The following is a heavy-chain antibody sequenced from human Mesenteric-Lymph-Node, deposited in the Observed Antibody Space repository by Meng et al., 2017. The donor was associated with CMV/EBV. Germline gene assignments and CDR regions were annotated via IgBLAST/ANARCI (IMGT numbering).Heavy chain of an antibody. Sequence: FTFSGYWMHWVRQAPGKGLVWVSRIKSDGTTTNYADAVKGRFTISRDNAKNTLYLQMDSLRVEDTAVYYCARDNALYYYDSSGFDPWGQGTLVTVSS. D-gene: IGHD3-22*01. CDR1: FTFSGYW. CDR3: ARDNALYYYDSSGFDP. CDR2: IKSDGTTT. J-gene: IGHJ5*02. V-gene: IGHV3-74*01.